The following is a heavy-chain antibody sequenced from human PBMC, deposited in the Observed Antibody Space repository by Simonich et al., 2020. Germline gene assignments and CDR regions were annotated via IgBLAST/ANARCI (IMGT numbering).Heavy chain of an antibody. CDR3: ARPLGIVWAFDI. CDR2: INHSVST. J-gene: IGHJ3*02. CDR1: GGYVIVYY. Sequence: QVQLQQWGAGLLTPSETMSLTCAVSGGYVIVYYGCWIRQTPRKGQQWIGEINHSVSTNYNPSLKSRVPISVDTSKNQFSLKLGSVTAADTAVYYCARPLGIVWAFDIWGQGTMVTVSS. D-gene: IGHD3-16*01. V-gene: IGHV4-34*01.